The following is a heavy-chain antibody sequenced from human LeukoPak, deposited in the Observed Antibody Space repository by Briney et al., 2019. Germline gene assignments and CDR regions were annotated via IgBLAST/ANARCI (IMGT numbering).Heavy chain of an antibody. D-gene: IGHD6-13*01. J-gene: IGHJ5*02. CDR3: ARGYSSIRGWFDP. V-gene: IGHV4-59*01. CDR2: IYYSGRT. CDR1: GGSISSYY. Sequence: SETLSLTCSVSGGSISSYYWSWLRQPPGKGLEWIGYIYYSGRTNYNPSLNSRVTISLDTSKKQFSLKLSAVTAADTAVFYCARGYSSIRGWFDPWGQGTRVTVSS.